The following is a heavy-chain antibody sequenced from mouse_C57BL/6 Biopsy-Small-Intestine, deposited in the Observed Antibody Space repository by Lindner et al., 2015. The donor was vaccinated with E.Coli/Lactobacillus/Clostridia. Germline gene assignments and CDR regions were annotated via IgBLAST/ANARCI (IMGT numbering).Heavy chain of an antibody. CDR2: INPNSGVT. CDR3: ARDVGEQLVRNYCMDV. Sequence: SVKVSCKASGYTFTGSYIHWVRQAPGQGLQWMGWINPNSGVTYYVPKFKGRVTMTRDTSISTAYMDLSRLTSDDTAVYFCARDVGEQLVRNYCMDVWGQGTTVTVSS. V-gene: IGHV1S130*01. CDR1: GYTFTGSY. D-gene: IGHD6-2*01. J-gene: IGHJ1*01.